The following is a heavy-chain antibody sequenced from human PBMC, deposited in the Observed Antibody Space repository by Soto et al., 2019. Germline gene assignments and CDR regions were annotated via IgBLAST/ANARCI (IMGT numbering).Heavy chain of an antibody. CDR1: GFTFSSYG. V-gene: IGHV3-33*01. CDR2: IWYDGSNK. CDR3: ARDVIGVHYSDSSGYYQFDF. J-gene: IGHJ4*02. Sequence: QVQLVESGGGVVQPGRSLRLSCAASGFTFSSYGMHWVRKAPGKGLEWVAVIWYDGSNKYYADSVRCRFTISRDTSKNTLYLEMNSVRAEETAVYYWARDVIGVHYSDSSGYYQFDFWGQGTLVTVSS. D-gene: IGHD3-22*01.